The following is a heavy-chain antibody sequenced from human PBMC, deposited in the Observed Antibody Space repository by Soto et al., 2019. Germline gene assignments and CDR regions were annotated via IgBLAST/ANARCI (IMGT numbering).Heavy chain of an antibody. CDR3: ATARGARYFDY. Sequence: QVQLQESGPGLVKPSQTLSLTCTVSGGSISSGDYYWSWIRQPPGKGLEWIGYIYYSGSTYYNPSLKSQVTTSVATSNNQCSLKLSSVTAADTAVYYCATARGARYFDYWGQGTLVTVSS. D-gene: IGHD2-15*01. CDR1: GGSISSGDYY. V-gene: IGHV4-30-4*01. CDR2: IYYSGST. J-gene: IGHJ4*02.